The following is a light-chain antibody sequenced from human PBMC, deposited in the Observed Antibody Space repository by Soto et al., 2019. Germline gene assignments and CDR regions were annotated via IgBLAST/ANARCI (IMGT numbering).Light chain of an antibody. CDR2: EVS. Sequence: QSALTQPASVSGSPGQSITISCSGTSSDVGSYNLVSWYQQHPGKAPKLMIYEVSKRPSGLSNRFSGSKSGNTASLTISGHQAEDEADYYCCSYAGSSALYVFGTGTKLTVL. CDR1: SSDVGSYNL. J-gene: IGLJ1*01. V-gene: IGLV2-23*02. CDR3: CSYAGSSALYV.